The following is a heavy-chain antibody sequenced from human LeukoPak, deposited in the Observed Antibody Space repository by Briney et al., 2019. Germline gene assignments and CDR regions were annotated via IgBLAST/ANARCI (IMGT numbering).Heavy chain of an antibody. V-gene: IGHV3-7*01. CDR1: GFTFSSYW. J-gene: IGHJ4*02. D-gene: IGHD6-13*01. CDR2: IKQDGSEK. CDR3: VRDLNSSSWYPFDY. Sequence: GGSLRLSCAASGFTFSSYWMSWVRQAPGKGLEWVANIKQDGSEKYYVDSVKGRFTISRDNAKNSLYLQMNSLRAEDTAVYYCVRDLNSSSWYPFDYWGQGTLVTVSS.